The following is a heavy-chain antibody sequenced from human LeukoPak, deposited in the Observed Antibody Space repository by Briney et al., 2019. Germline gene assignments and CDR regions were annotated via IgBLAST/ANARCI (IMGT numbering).Heavy chain of an antibody. CDR2: IYSSGGT. J-gene: IGHJ4*02. D-gene: IGHD3-9*01. Sequence: SETLSLTCTVSGGSINSGAYFWSWIRQHPGKGLEWFGYIYSSGGTYYNPSLKSRVTISVDTSKSHFSLKRSSVTAADTAVYYCARMRNDLLTGYDYYFDDWGQGTLVTVSS. CDR3: ARMRNDLLTGYDYYFDD. V-gene: IGHV4-31*03. CDR1: GGSINSGAYF.